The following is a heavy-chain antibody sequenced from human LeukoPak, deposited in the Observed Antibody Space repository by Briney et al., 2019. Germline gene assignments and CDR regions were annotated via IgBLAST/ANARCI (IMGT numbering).Heavy chain of an antibody. CDR2: ISWNSGSI. J-gene: IGHJ6*03. D-gene: IGHD6-25*01. CDR1: GFTFDDYA. V-gene: IGHV3-9*01. Sequence: GRSLRLSCAASGFTFDDYAMHWVRQALGKGLEWVSGISWNSGSIGYADSVKGRFTISRDNAKNSLYLQMNSLRAEDTALYYWAKDRSGRSSYYYYMAVWGKGTTVTVSS. CDR3: AKDRSGRSSYYYYMAV.